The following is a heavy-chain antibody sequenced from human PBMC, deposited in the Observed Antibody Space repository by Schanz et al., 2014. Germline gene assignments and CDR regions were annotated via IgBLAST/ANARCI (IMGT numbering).Heavy chain of an antibody. Sequence: QVQLVESGGGLVKPGGSLRLSCVVSGFIFSDHYMSWIRQAPGKGLEWISYISSGSSTIHYADSVKGRFTISRDNTKNSIFPQKNSMRAEETDIYYCETSDSSSSYFYVMDVWGQGTPVTVSS. J-gene: IGHJ6*02. CDR2: ISSGSSTI. CDR1: GFIFSDHY. CDR3: ETSDSSSSYFYVMDV. D-gene: IGHD6-6*01. V-gene: IGHV3-11*01.